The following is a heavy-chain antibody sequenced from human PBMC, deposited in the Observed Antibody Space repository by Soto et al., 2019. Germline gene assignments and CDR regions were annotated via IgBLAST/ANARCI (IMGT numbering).Heavy chain of an antibody. Sequence: GESLKISCTGSGYSFTSYWIGWVRQMPGKGLEWMGIIYPDDSDTRYSPSFQGQVTISADKSISTAYLQWSSLKASDTAMYYCARYYFSGYFYFEFWGQGTLVTVSS. CDR2: IYPDDSDT. CDR3: ARYYFSGYFYFEF. D-gene: IGHD3-22*01. V-gene: IGHV5-51*01. CDR1: GYSFTSYW. J-gene: IGHJ4*01.